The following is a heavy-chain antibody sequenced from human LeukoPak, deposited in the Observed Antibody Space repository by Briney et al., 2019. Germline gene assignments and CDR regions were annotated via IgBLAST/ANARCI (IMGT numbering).Heavy chain of an antibody. CDR2: IYYSGST. CDR1: SGSISSYY. D-gene: IGHD4-17*01. J-gene: IGHJ6*03. CDR3: ARAQNGDYVYYYYYMDV. V-gene: IGHV4-59*12. Sequence: SETLSLTCTVSSGSISSYYWSWIRQPPGKGLEWIGYIYYSGSTNYNPSLKSRVTISVDTSKNQFSLKLSSVTAADTAVYYCARAQNGDYVYYYYYMDVWGKGTTVTVSS.